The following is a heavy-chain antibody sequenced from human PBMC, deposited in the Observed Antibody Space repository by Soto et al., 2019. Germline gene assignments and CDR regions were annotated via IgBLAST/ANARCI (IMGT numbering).Heavy chain of an antibody. Sequence: GGSLRLSCAASGFTFSSYAMHWVRQAPGKGLEFVSAISSNGGSTYYANSVKGRFTISRDNSKNTLYLQMGSLRAEDMAVYYCARGEYYDSSGYPYYYYGMDVWGQGTTVTVSS. CDR3: ARGEYYDSSGYPYYYYGMDV. D-gene: IGHD3-22*01. CDR1: GFTFSSYA. CDR2: ISSNGGST. V-gene: IGHV3-64*01. J-gene: IGHJ6*02.